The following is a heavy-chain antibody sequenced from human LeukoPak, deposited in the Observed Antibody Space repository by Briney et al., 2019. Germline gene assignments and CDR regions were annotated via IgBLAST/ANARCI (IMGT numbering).Heavy chain of an antibody. CDR2: INPNSGGT. V-gene: IGHV1-2*02. CDR1: GYTFAGYY. D-gene: IGHD3-9*01. CDR3: ARGPLRYFDWFPTHFDY. Sequence: ASVKVSCKASGYTFAGYYMHWVRQAPGQGLEWMGWINPNSGGTNYAQKFQGRVTMTRDTSISTAYMELSRLRSDDTAVYYCARGPLRYFDWFPTHFDYWGQGTLVTVSS. J-gene: IGHJ4*02.